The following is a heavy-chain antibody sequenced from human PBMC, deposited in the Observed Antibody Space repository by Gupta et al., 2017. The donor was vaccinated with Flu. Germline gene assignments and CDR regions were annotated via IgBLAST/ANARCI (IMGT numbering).Heavy chain of an antibody. J-gene: IGHJ4*02. CDR2: IRTKTDDETT. Sequence: EVQVVESGGGLVKPGGSLRLSCVAFGSTFYNAGLTWVPQAPGKGLEWVGRIRTKTDDETTDYAAPVKGRFLFSRDDSKNTAYLQMNSLKTEDTAVYYCATGDYYGSGSLKYWGQGTLVTVSS. CDR3: ATGDYYGSGSLKY. V-gene: IGHV3-15*01. D-gene: IGHD3-10*01. CDR1: GSTFYNAG.